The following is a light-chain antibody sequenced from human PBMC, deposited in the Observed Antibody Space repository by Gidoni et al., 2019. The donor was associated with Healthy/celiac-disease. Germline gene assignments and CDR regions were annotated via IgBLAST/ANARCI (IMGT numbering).Light chain of an antibody. Sequence: DIQMTQSPSTLSASVGDRVTITCRASQSISSWLAWYQQKPGKAPKLLLYKASSLESGVPSRFSVSGSVTEFTPTISSLQPDDFATYYCQQYNSFPWTFGQGTKVEIK. V-gene: IGKV1-5*03. CDR1: QSISSW. CDR3: QQYNSFPWT. CDR2: KAS. J-gene: IGKJ1*01.